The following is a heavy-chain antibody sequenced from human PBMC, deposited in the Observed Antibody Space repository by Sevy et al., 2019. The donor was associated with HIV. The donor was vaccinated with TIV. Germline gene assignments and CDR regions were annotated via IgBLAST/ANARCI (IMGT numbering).Heavy chain of an antibody. Sequence: GGSLRLSCRASGFTLSHRALHWVRQTPGMGLEWIASISYNGDDKVYADSVEGRFTIQRDNSENTLYLQMTSLRTEDTGVYFCARDRWTPTEAILYHFDHWGLGTLVTVSS. D-gene: IGHD2-8*01. CDR1: GFTLSHRA. CDR3: ARDRWTPTEAILYHFDH. J-gene: IGHJ4*02. V-gene: IGHV3-30-3*01. CDR2: ISYNGDDK.